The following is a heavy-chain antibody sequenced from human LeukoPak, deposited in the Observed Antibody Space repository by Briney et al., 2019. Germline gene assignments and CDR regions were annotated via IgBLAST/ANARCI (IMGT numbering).Heavy chain of an antibody. CDR3: ASRMSTGLHNPEYNWFDP. Sequence: SGGSLRLSCAASGFTFSSYSMSWVRQAPGKGLEWVSSISSSSSYIYYADSVKGRFTISRDNAKNSLYLQMNSLRAEDTAVYYCASRMSTGLHNPEYNWFDPWGQGTLVTVSS. J-gene: IGHJ5*02. CDR2: ISSSSSYI. D-gene: IGHD1-1*01. CDR1: GFTFSSYS. V-gene: IGHV3-21*01.